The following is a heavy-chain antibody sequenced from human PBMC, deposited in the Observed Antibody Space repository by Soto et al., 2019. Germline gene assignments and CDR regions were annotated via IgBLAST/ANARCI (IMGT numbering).Heavy chain of an antibody. V-gene: IGHV4-39*01. CDR1: GGSINSDDSF. Sequence: SSETLSLTCSVSGGSINSDDSFWGWVRQSPGKGLEWIGSLYYGGSTFYNPSLKSRVTISLDTSKNQFSLRLTSVTAADTAVYYCAGQTFTIAAASYGRSNWFDPWGPGTLVTVSS. CDR3: AGQTFTIAAASYGRSNWFDP. CDR2: LYYGGST. J-gene: IGHJ5*02. D-gene: IGHD6-25*01.